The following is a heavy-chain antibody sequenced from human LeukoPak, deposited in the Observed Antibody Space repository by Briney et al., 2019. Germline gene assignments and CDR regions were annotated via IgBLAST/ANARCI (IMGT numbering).Heavy chain of an antibody. V-gene: IGHV4-4*02. D-gene: IGHD3-22*01. Sequence: SRTLSLTCAVSGGSISSSNWWSWVRQPPGKGLEWIGFISYSGGTTYNPSLKSRVTLSIDTSKNQFSLRLTSVTAADAAVYYCAREDSSGYEDYWGQGTLVTVSS. CDR3: AREDSSGYEDY. CDR1: GGSISSSNW. CDR2: ISYSGGT. J-gene: IGHJ4*02.